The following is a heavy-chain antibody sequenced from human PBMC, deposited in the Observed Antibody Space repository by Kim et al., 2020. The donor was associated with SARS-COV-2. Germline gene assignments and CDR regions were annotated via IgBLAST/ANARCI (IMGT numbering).Heavy chain of an antibody. Sequence: GGSLRLSCAASGFTFSAYFMSWVRQAPGKGLEWVANINEDGSEKYYVDSVKGRFTISRDNAKNSLYLQMSSLRAEDTAVYYCARVLRIAVAGTPWHYFDWWGQGTPVTVSS. CDR3: ARVLRIAVAGTPWHYFDW. CDR1: GFTFSAYF. CDR2: INEDGSEK. D-gene: IGHD6-19*01. J-gene: IGHJ4*02. V-gene: IGHV3-7*01.